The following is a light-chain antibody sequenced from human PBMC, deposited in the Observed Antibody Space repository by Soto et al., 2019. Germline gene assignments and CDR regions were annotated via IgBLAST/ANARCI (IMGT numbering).Light chain of an antibody. Sequence: EIVLTQSPGTLSLSPGERATLSCMASQSVSSDYLSWYQQKPGQPPRLLIYGASYRATGIPDRFSGGGSGTDFTLTISRLEAEDFAVYYCQQSLNPKTFGQGTKVDIK. CDR1: QSVSSDY. J-gene: IGKJ1*01. CDR3: QQSLNPKT. V-gene: IGKV3-20*01. CDR2: GAS.